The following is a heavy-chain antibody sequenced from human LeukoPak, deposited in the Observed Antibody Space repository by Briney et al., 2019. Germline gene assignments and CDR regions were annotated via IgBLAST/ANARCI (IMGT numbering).Heavy chain of an antibody. J-gene: IGHJ4*02. Sequence: GGCLRLSCAASGFTFSGSAMHWVRHTSGKRLWWVGRIKSKIDGGTTYYAAPVKGRFTISRDDSKNTLYLQMNSLKTEDTAVYYCATENCSGGSCYGSVPYYFDYWGQGTLVTVSS. CDR2: IKSKIDGGTT. D-gene: IGHD2-15*01. CDR3: ATENCSGGSCYGSVPYYFDY. CDR1: GFTFSGSA. V-gene: IGHV3-15*01.